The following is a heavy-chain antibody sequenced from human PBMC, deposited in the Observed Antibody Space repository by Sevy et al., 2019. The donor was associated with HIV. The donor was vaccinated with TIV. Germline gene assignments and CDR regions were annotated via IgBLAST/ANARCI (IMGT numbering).Heavy chain of an antibody. J-gene: IGHJ4*02. Sequence: GGSLRLSCAASGFTFSSYGMHWVRQAPGKGLEWVAVIWYDGSNKYYADSVKGRFTISRDNSKNRLYLQMNSLRAEDTAVYYCARDPAPLGVATGIDYWGQGTLVTVSS. CDR3: ARDPAPLGVATGIDY. CDR1: GFTFSSYG. CDR2: IWYDGSNK. D-gene: IGHD5-12*01. V-gene: IGHV3-33*01.